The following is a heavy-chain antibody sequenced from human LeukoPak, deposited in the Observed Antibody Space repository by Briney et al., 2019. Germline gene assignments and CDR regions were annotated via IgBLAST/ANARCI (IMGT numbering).Heavy chain of an antibody. CDR3: ARGGSGYSYGWDY. J-gene: IGHJ4*02. CDR2: IYYSGGT. Sequence: SETLSLTCTVSGVPINSGDYYWSWIRQPPGKGLEWIGYIYYSGGTSYSPSLKGRLTMSVSTSKNQFSLKLSFVTAADTAVYYCARGGSGYSYGWDYWGQGTLVTVSS. V-gene: IGHV4-30-4*01. CDR1: GVPINSGDYY. D-gene: IGHD5-18*01.